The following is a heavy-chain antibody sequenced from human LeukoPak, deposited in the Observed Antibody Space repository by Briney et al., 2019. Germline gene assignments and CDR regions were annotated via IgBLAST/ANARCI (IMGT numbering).Heavy chain of an antibody. CDR3: ARAVR. CDR2: IKQDGSEK. CDR1: GFTFDDYA. Sequence: GGSLRLSCAASGFTFDDYAMSWVRQAPGKGLEWVANIKQDGSEKYYVDSVKGRFTISRDNAKNSLYLQMNSLRAEDTAVYYCARAVRWGQGTLVTVSS. J-gene: IGHJ4*02. D-gene: IGHD1-1*01. V-gene: IGHV3-7*04.